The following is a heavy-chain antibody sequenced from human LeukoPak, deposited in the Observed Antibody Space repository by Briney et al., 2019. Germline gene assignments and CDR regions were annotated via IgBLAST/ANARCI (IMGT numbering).Heavy chain of an antibody. CDR1: GFTFSSYG. CDR3: ARAGYSYGLGFDY. CDR2: IWYDGSNK. Sequence: GGSLRLSCAASGFTFSSYGMHWVRQAPGKGLEWVAVIWYDGSNKYYADSVKGRFTISRDNSKNTLYLQMNSLRAEDTAVYHCARAGYSYGLGFDYWGQGTLVTVSS. V-gene: IGHV3-33*01. D-gene: IGHD5-18*01. J-gene: IGHJ4*02.